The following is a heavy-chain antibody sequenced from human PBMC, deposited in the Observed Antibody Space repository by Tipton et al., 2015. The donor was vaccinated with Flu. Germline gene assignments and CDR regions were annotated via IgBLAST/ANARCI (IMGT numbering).Heavy chain of an antibody. CDR2: IYSSGST. CDR3: VRDLAFQYDSTSYYSRYFDP. J-gene: IGHJ2*01. V-gene: IGHV4-4*07. D-gene: IGHD2/OR15-2a*01. CDR1: GGSISSYY. Sequence: TLSLTCTVSGGSISSYYWSWIRQPAGKGLEWIGRIYSSGSTNYNPSLKSRVTMSVDTSKNQFTLNLNSVTAADTAVYYCVRDLAFQYDSTSYYSRYFDPWGRGTLFTVSS.